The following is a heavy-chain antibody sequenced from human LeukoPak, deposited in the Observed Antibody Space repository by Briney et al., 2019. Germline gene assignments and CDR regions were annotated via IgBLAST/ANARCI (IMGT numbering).Heavy chain of an antibody. J-gene: IGHJ6*02. CDR2: TSYSGST. CDR1: GGSISSSY. V-gene: IGHV4-59*01. Sequence: SETLSLTCTVSGGSISSSYWSWIRQPPGKGLEWIGYTSYSGSTDYNPSLKSRVTMSVDTSKNQFSLKLTSVTAADTAVYYCARDASLYYYGSGSYNYYGMDVWGQGTTVTVSS. D-gene: IGHD3-10*01. CDR3: ARDASLYYYGSGSYNYYGMDV.